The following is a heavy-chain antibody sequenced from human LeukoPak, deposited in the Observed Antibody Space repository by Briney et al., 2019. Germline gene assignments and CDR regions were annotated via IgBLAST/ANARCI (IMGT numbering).Heavy chain of an antibody. J-gene: IGHJ6*02. CDR1: GGTFSSYA. Sequence: GASVKVSCKASGGTFSSYAISWVRQAPGQGLEWMGGIIPIFGTANYAQKFQGRVTITADESTSTVYMELSSLRSEDTAVYYCAREYYYGSGSYSRYYGMDVWGQGTTVTVSS. CDR2: IIPIFGTA. D-gene: IGHD3-10*01. V-gene: IGHV1-69*13. CDR3: AREYYYGSGSYSRYYGMDV.